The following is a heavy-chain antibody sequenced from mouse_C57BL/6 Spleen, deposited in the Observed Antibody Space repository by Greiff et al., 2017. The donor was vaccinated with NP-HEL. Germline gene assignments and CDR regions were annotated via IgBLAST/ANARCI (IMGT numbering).Heavy chain of an antibody. V-gene: IGHV1-50*01. CDR1: GYTFTSYW. J-gene: IGHJ3*01. CDR3: ARRGATKSFAY. CDR2: IDPSDSYT. Sequence: QVQLQQPGAELVKPGASVKLSCKASGYTFTSYWMQWVKQRPGQGLEWIGEIDPSDSYTNYNQKFKGKATLTVDTSSSTAYMQLSSLTSEDAAVYDCARRGATKSFAYWGQGTLVTVSA.